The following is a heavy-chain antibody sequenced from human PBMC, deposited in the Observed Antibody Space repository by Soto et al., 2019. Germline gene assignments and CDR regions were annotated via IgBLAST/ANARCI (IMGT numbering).Heavy chain of an antibody. D-gene: IGHD3-22*01. Sequence: PGGSLRLSCVASGFTFNTYTLSWVRQAPGKGLEWVSAITSGGAHTYYADSLKGRFTISRDNAKNSLFLQMNSLTSEDTAVYHCARDDSPKYGFLWGQGTLVTVSS. V-gene: IGHV3-21*01. CDR2: ITSGGAHT. CDR1: GFTFNTYT. J-gene: IGHJ4*02. CDR3: ARDDSPKYGFL.